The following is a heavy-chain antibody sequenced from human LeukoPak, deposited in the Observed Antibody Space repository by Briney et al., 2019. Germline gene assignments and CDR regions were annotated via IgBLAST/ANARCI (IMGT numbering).Heavy chain of an antibody. D-gene: IGHD5-24*01. Sequence: GGSLRLSCAASGFFFRNYWMSWVRQPPGKGLEWVANIKPDGSEGWHVDSVKGRFTISRDNSKNTLYLQMNSLRAEDTAVYYCARDVEMGFDYWGQGTLVTVSS. CDR2: IKPDGSEG. CDR3: ARDVEMGFDY. CDR1: GFFFRNYW. V-gene: IGHV3-7*03. J-gene: IGHJ4*02.